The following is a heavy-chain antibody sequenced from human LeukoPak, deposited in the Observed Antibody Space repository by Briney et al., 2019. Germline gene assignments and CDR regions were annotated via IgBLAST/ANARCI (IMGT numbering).Heavy chain of an antibody. CDR1: GFTFSSYA. CDR2: ISGSDGST. V-gene: IGHV3-23*01. D-gene: IGHD2-15*01. Sequence: PGGSLRLSCAASGFTFSSYAMSWVRQAPGKGLEWVSAISGSDGSTYYADSVKGRFTISRDNSKNTLYLQMNSLRAEDTAVYYCAMDIVVVVAASGWFDPWGQGTLVTVSS. J-gene: IGHJ5*02. CDR3: AMDIVVVVAASGWFDP.